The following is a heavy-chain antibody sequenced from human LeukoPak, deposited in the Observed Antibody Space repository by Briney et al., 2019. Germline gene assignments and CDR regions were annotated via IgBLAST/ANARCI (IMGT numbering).Heavy chain of an antibody. D-gene: IGHD3-10*01. CDR1: GYTFTGYY. CDR3: ARDSFYYGSGSYYAFDY. Sequence: ASVKVSCKASGYTFTGYYMHWVRQAPGQGLEWMGRINPNSGGTNYAQKFQGRVTMTRDTSISTAYMELSRLRSDDTAVYYCARDSFYYGSGSYYAFDYWGQGTLVTVPS. CDR2: INPNSGGT. V-gene: IGHV1-2*06. J-gene: IGHJ4*02.